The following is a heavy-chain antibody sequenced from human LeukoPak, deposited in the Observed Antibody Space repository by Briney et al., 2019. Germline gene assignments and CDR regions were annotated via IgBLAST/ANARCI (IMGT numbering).Heavy chain of an antibody. D-gene: IGHD1-1*01. J-gene: IGHJ3*02. CDR2: INPNSGGT. V-gene: IGHV1-2*02. Sequence: GASVKVSCKASGYTFTGHYIHWVRQAPGQGPEWRGWINPNSGGTNYAQKFQGRVTMTRDTSISTAYMELSGLRSDDPAVYYCARCSTPHWIFDAFDIWGQGTMVTVSS. CDR3: ARCSTPHWIFDAFDI. CDR1: GYTFTGHY.